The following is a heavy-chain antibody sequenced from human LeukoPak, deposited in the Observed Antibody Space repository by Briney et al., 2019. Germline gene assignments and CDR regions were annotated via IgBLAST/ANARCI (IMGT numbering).Heavy chain of an antibody. CDR3: ATNAGPAALDAIDI. V-gene: IGHV4-39*01. CDR1: GGSISSSSYY. J-gene: IGHJ3*02. D-gene: IGHD2-2*01. Sequence: PSETLSLTCTVSGGSISSSSYYWGWIRQPPGKGLEWIGSIYYSGDTYYNPSLKSRRVTISVDTSKNQFSLRLSSVTAADTAVYYCATNAGPAALDAIDIWGQGTIVTVSS. CDR2: IYYSGDT.